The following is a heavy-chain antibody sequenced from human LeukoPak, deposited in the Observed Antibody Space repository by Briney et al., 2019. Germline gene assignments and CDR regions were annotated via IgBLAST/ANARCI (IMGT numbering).Heavy chain of an antibody. V-gene: IGHV3-48*01. J-gene: IGHJ1*01. Sequence: GGSLRLSCAASGFSFSSYTMNWVRQAPGKGLEWISYIDTTSTTTNYADSVRGRFTISRDNAKNSLYLQMDSLRAEDTALYYCARGLVVVAQHFQHWGQGTLVTVSS. CDR1: GFSFSSYT. CDR2: IDTTSTTT. CDR3: ARGLVVVAQHFQH. D-gene: IGHD2-15*01.